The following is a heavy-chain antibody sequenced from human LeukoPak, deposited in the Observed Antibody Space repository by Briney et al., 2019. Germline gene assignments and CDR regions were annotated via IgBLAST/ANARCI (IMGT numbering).Heavy chain of an antibody. J-gene: IGHJ4*02. CDR2: IASDGSST. CDR3: ARGRPHGNDY. V-gene: IGHV3-74*01. CDR1: GFTFISYW. Sequence: GGSLRLSCAASGFTFISYWMNWVRQAPGKGLVWVSRIASDGSSTTYSDSVKGRFSISRDNAKNTLYLQMNSLRVEDTAVYYCARGRPHGNDYWGQGTLVTVSS. D-gene: IGHD4-23*01.